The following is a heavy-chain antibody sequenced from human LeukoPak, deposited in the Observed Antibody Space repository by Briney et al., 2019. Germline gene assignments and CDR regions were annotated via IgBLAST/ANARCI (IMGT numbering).Heavy chain of an antibody. V-gene: IGHV4-61*09. CDR1: GGSIRSGSFY. CDR2: IYTSGST. CDR3: ARAKGKVVVRGVLTWFDP. J-gene: IGHJ5*02. Sequence: PSETLSLTCTVSGGSIRSGSFYWSWIRQPAGKGLEWIGHIYTSGSTNYNPSLKSRVTISVDTSKNQLSLNLTSVTAADTAVYYCARAKGKVVVRGVLTWFDPWGQGTLVTVSS. D-gene: IGHD3-10*01.